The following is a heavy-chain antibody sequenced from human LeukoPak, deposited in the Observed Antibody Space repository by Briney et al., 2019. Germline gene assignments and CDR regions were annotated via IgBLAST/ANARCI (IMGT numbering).Heavy chain of an antibody. D-gene: IGHD2-2*01. V-gene: IGHV1-18*01. CDR1: GYTFTSYG. CDR3: AREGYCNSTSCDKPFDY. J-gene: IGHJ4*02. CDR2: ISAYNGNT. Sequence: ASVKVSCKASGYTFTSYGITWVRQAPGQELEWMGWISAYNGNTNYAQKLQGRVTMTTDTSTSTAYMELRSLRSDDTALYYCAREGYCNSTSCDKPFDYWCQGTLVTVSS.